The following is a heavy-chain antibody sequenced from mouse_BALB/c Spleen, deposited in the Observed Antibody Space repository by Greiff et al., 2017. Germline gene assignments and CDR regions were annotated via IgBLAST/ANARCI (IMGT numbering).Heavy chain of an antibody. D-gene: IGHD2-12*01. CDR3: ARDSYWAYFDY. J-gene: IGHJ2*01. CDR2: IRNKANGYTT. Sequence: EVQRVESGGGLVQPGGSLRLSCATSGFTFTDYYMSWVRQPPGKALEWLGFIRNKANGYTTEYSASVKGRFTISRDNSQSILYLQMNTLRAEDSATYYCARDSYWAYFDYWGQGTTLTVSS. V-gene: IGHV7-3*02. CDR1: GFTFTDYY.